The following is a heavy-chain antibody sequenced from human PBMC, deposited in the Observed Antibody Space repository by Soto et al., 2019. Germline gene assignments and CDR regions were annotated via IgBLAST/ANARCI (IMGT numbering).Heavy chain of an antibody. D-gene: IGHD2-15*01. Sequence: EASVKVSCKASGGTFSSYAISWVRQAPGQGLEWMGGIIPIFGTADYAQKFQGRVTITADESTSTAYMELSSLRSDDTAVYYCARHKDCSGGSCNAVGYYYGLDVWGQGTTVTVSS. CDR2: IIPIFGTA. CDR1: GGTFSSYA. J-gene: IGHJ6*02. V-gene: IGHV1-69*13. CDR3: ARHKDCSGGSCNAVGYYYGLDV.